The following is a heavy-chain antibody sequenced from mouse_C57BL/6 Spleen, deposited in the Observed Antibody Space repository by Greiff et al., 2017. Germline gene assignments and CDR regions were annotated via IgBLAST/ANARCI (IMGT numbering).Heavy chain of an antibody. V-gene: IGHV1-53*01. CDR1: GYTFTSYW. CDR2: INPSNGGT. D-gene: IGHD1-1*01. CDR3: ARSEGFNYYGSSYDY. J-gene: IGHJ2*01. Sequence: QVQLQQPATELVKPGASVKLSCKASGYTFTSYWMHWVKQRPGQGLEWIGNINPSNGGTNYNEKFKSKATLTVDKSSSTAYMQLSSLTSEDSAVYYCARSEGFNYYGSSYDYWGQGTTLTVSS.